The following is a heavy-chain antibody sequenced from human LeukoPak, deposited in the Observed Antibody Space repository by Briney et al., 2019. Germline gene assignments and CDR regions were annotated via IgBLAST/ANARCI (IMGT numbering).Heavy chain of an antibody. CDR3: ARDTAAYYDLWSGLYSPGYYYYYYMDV. CDR2: IKQDGSEK. D-gene: IGHD3-3*01. V-gene: IGHV3-7*01. J-gene: IGHJ6*03. Sequence: GGSLRLSCAASGFTFSSYWMSWVRQAPGKGLEWVANIKQDGSEKYYVDSVKGRFTISRDNAKNSLYLQMNSLRAEDTAVYYCARDTAAYYDLWSGLYSPGYYYYYYMDVWGKGTTVTVSS. CDR1: GFTFSSYW.